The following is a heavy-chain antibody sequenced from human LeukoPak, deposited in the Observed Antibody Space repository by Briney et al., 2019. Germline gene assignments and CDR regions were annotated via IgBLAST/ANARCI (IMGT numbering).Heavy chain of an antibody. CDR1: GYSISSVHY. V-gene: IGHV4-38-2*02. CDR2: VHHSGTT. CDR3: ARGPPGQHLVRRYFQH. D-gene: IGHD6-13*01. Sequence: KPSETLSLTCTVSGYSISSVHYWVWIRQPPGKGLEWIGSVHHSGTTYYNPSLKSRVTISVDTSKNQFSLKLSSVTAADTAVYYCARGPPGQHLVRRYFQHWGQGTLVTVSS. J-gene: IGHJ1*01.